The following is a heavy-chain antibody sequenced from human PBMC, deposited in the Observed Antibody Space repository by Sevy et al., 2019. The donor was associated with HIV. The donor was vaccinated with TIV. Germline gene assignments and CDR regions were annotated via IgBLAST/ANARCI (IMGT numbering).Heavy chain of an antibody. CDR2: IYYSGST. CDR1: GGSISSGGYY. CDR3: ARSFYEGGGYYLSFAFDI. J-gene: IGHJ3*02. V-gene: IGHV4-31*01. D-gene: IGHD3-22*01. Sequence: SETLSLTCTVSGGSISSGGYYWSWIRQHPGKGLEWIGYIYYSGSTYYNPSLKSQVTISVDTSKNQFSLKLSSVTATDTAVYYCARSFYEGGGYYLSFAFDIWGQGTMVTVSS.